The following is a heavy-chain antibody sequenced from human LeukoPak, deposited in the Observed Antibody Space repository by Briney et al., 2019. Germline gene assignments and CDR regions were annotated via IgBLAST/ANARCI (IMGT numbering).Heavy chain of an antibody. CDR1: GGSISSGSYY. J-gene: IGHJ5*02. V-gene: IGHV4-61*02. Sequence: PSQTLSLTCTVSGGSISSGSYYWSWIRQPAGKGLEWIGRIYTSGSTNYNPSLKSRVTISVDTSKNQFSLKLSSVTAADTAVYYCARDDAASNWFDPWGQGTLVTVSS. CDR3: ARDDAASNWFDP. D-gene: IGHD6-25*01. CDR2: IYTSGST.